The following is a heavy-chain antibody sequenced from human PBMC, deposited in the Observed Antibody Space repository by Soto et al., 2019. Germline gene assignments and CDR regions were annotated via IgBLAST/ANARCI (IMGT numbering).Heavy chain of an antibody. CDR1: GYPFTTYH. CDR3: ARPEGYGSGSYYFDS. V-gene: IGHV1-46*01. CDR2: VYVTGTGT. J-gene: IGHJ4*02. D-gene: IGHD3-10*01. Sequence: ASVKVSCKASGYPFTTYHLHWVRQAPGHGLEWMGIVYVTGTGTRSAQKFQGRLTMTRDRSTSTVYMELSSLRSEDTAVYYCARPEGYGSGSYYFDSWGQGTLVTVSS.